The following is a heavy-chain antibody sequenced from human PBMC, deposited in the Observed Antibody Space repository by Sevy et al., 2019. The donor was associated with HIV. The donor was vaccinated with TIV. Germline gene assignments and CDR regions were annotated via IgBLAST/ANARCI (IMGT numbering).Heavy chain of an antibody. CDR2: IKQDGSEK. CDR3: ARDSGYDSFDY. J-gene: IGHJ4*02. CDR1: GFTFSSYW. V-gene: IGHV3-7*01. D-gene: IGHD5-12*01. Sequence: GGSLRLSCAASGFTFSSYWMSWVRRAPGKGLEWVANIKQDGSEKYYVDSVKGRFTISRDNAKNSLYLQMNSLRAEDTAVYYCARDSGYDSFDYWGQGTLVTVSS.